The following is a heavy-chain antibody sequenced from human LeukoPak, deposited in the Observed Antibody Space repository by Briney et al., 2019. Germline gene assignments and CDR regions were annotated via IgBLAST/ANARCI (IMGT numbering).Heavy chain of an antibody. CDR2: INWNGGST. D-gene: IGHD5-18*01. Sequence: GGSLRLSCAASGFTFGYYVMSGVRQAPGKGLEWGSGINWNGGSTGYADSVKRRFTIPRDNAKNSLYLQMNSLRAEDTALYHCASVMDSYGWTTPIVYWGQGTLVTVSS. V-gene: IGHV3-20*01. CDR1: GFTFGYYV. J-gene: IGHJ4*02. CDR3: ASVMDSYGWTTPIVY.